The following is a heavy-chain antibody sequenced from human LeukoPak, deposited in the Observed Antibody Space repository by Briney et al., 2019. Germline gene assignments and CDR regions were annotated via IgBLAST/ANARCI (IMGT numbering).Heavy chain of an antibody. V-gene: IGHV4-59*01. Sequence: SETLSLTCTVSGGSISSYYWSWIRQPPGKGLDSIGDIYYSGSTNYNPSLKSRVTISVDTSKNQFSLKLTSVTAADTAVYYCERARKGGDDHFDYWGQGTLVTVSS. CDR1: GGSISSYY. D-gene: IGHD2-21*01. J-gene: IGHJ4*02. CDR2: IYYSGST. CDR3: ERARKGGDDHFDY.